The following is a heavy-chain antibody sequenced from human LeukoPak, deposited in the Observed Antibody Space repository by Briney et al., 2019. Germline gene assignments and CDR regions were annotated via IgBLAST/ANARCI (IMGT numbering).Heavy chain of an antibody. V-gene: IGHV1-18*01. CDR2: ISANNGDT. CDR3: ARDWPTVIADY. Sequence: EASVKVXCXXXXYTFTSHGISWVRQAPGQGLEWMGWISANNGDTNYAQRMQGRLTMTTDTSTSTAYMELRSLSSDDTAIYYCARDWPTVIADYWGQGTLVTVSS. CDR1: XYTFTSHG. D-gene: IGHD4-11*01. J-gene: IGHJ4*02.